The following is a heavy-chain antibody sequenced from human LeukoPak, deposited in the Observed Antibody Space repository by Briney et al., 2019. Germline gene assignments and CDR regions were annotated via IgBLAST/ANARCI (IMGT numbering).Heavy chain of an antibody. Sequence: GGSLRLSCAASGFTFSGYGMHWVRQAPGKGLEWVAVIWYDGSNKYYVDSVKGRFTISRDNSKNALYLQMNSLRDEDTAVYYCAKGDSYYDLLTCFDFWGPGTLVTVSS. V-gene: IGHV3-33*06. CDR2: IWYDGSNK. J-gene: IGHJ4*02. CDR3: AKGDSYYDLLTCFDF. CDR1: GFTFSGYG. D-gene: IGHD3-9*01.